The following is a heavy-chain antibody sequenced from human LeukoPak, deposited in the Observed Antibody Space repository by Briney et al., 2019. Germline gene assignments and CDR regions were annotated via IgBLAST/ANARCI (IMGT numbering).Heavy chain of an antibody. CDR2: IHGGGST. J-gene: IGHJ4*02. Sequence: GESLRLSCAASGFTFSTYSMNWVRQAPGKGLEWVSGIHGGGSTHYADSVKGRFTLSRDISMNTLYLQMNSLRADDTAVYYCARGGQLTRVEYYFDYWGQGTLVTVSS. V-gene: IGHV3-53*01. CDR3: ARGGQLTRVEYYFDY. CDR1: GFTFSTYS. D-gene: IGHD4-11*01.